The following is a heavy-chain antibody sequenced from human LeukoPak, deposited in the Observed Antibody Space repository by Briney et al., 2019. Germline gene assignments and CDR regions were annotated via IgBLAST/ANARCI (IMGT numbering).Heavy chain of an antibody. CDR3: ARESAAGTLMFVDY. D-gene: IGHD6-13*01. J-gene: IGHJ4*02. CDR2: IHYSEGP. CDR1: GGSISSYY. Sequence: PSETLSLTCTVSGGSISSYYWSWIRQPPGKGLEWIGYIHYSEGPNYNPSLKSRVTISLDTSKNQFSLDLSSVTAADTAVYYCARESAAGTLMFVDYWGQGTLVTVSS. V-gene: IGHV4-59*01.